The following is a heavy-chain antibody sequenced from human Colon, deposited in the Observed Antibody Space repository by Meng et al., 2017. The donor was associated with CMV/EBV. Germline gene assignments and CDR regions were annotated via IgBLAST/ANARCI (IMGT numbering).Heavy chain of an antibody. D-gene: IGHD4-23*01. CDR1: VSLNSAA. CDR3: AGVYGGNSGGVKPFDY. CDR2: TYYRAKWYN. Sequence: VSLNSAACAWVRPSPSRGLEWLGRTYYRAKWYNEYAVSVKSRITITPDTSKNHFSLQLNSVTPEDTAVYYCAGVYGGNSGGVKPFDYWGQGTLVTVSS. V-gene: IGHV6-1*01. J-gene: IGHJ4*02.